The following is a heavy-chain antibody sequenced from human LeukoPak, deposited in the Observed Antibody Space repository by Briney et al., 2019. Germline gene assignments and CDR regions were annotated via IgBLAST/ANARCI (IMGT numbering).Heavy chain of an antibody. Sequence: PSETLSLTCTVSSGSISSYYWGWIRQPPGKGLEWIGTIYYSGSTYYNPSLKSRVTISVDTSKNQFSLKLSSVTAADTAMYYCRLYWGWYYDSSGRIDYWGQGTLVTVSS. CDR1: SGSISSYY. V-gene: IGHV4-39*01. CDR2: IYYSGST. CDR3: RLYWGWYYDSSGRIDY. D-gene: IGHD3-22*01. J-gene: IGHJ4*02.